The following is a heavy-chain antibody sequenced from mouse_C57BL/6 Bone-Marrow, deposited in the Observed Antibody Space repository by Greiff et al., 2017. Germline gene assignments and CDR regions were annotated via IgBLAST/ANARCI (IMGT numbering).Heavy chain of an antibody. V-gene: IGHV14-4*01. D-gene: IGHD1-1*01. CDR2: IDPENGDT. Sequence: EVQLQQSGAELVRPGASVKLSCTASGFNIKDDYMHWVKQRPEQGLEWIGWIDPENGDTEYASKFQGKATITADTSSNTAYLQLSSLTSEDTAVYYCTTWVTTVPYWYFDVWGKGTTVTVSS. CDR3: TTWVTTVPYWYFDV. J-gene: IGHJ1*03. CDR1: GFNIKDDY.